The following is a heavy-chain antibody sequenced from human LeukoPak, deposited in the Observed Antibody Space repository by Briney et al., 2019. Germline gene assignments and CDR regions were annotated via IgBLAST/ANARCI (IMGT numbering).Heavy chain of an antibody. CDR3: AREAYSSGHYRGGWFDP. CDR2: INPESGDP. D-gene: IGHD6-19*01. Sequence: GASVKVSCKAAGYIFSGYHIHWLRQPPGQGLEWMGWINPESGDPHYAPRFQGRVTMTRDKFIKTSYMDLSSLTSDDPAVYYSAREAYSSGHYRGGWFDPWGQGTQVTVSS. J-gene: IGHJ5*02. CDR1: GYIFSGYH. V-gene: IGHV1-2*02.